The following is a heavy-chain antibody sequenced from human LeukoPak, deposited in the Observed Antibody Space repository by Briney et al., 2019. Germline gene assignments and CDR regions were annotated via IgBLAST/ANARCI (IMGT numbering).Heavy chain of an antibody. CDR1: GFTFSSYS. J-gene: IGHJ4*02. CDR3: ARVDRDSGWPYFDY. D-gene: IGHD6-19*01. CDR2: ISSSSSTI. V-gene: IGHV3-48*04. Sequence: PGGSLRLSCAASGFTFSSYSMNWVRQAPGKGLEWVSYISSSSSTIYYADSVKGRFTISRDNAKNSLYLQMNSLRAEDTAVYYCARVDRDSGWPYFDYWGQGTLVTVSS.